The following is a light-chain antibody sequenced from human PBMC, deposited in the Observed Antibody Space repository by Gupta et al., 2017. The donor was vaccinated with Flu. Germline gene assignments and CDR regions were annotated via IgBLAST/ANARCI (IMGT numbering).Light chain of an antibody. CDR2: GAS. V-gene: IGKV3-20*01. Sequence: EIVLTQSPGPLSLSPGERATLSCRASQSVSTSYLAWYQQKPGRAPRLLIYGASSRATGIPDRFSGSGSGTDFTLTISRLEPEDFAVYYCQQYGSSPPLTFGGGTKVEIK. CDR3: QQYGSSPPLT. CDR1: QSVSTSY. J-gene: IGKJ4*01.